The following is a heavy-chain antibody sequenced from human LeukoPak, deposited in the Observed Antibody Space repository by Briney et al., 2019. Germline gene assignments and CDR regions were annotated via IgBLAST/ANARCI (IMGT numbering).Heavy chain of an antibody. J-gene: IGHJ4*02. Sequence: ASETLSLTCTVSGGSISNGGFYWSWIRQHPGKGLEWIGYISDSGYTNYNPSLKSRVTISVDTSKNQFSLKLSSVTAADTAVYYCARSASNWNFDYWGQGTLVTVSS. CDR3: ARSASNWNFDY. D-gene: IGHD1-20*01. CDR1: GGSISNGGFY. CDR2: ISDSGYT. V-gene: IGHV4-61*08.